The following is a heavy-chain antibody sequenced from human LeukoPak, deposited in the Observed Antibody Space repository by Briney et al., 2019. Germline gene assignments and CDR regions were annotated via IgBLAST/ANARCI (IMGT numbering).Heavy chain of an antibody. CDR1: GYSISSGYY. Sequence: SETLSLTCTVSGYSISSGYYWGWIRQPPGKGLEWIGSIYHSGSTYYNPSLMSRVTISVDTSKNQFSLKLSSVTAADTAVYYCARDKVRGLFDYWGQGTLVTVSS. D-gene: IGHD3-10*01. CDR3: ARDKVRGLFDY. J-gene: IGHJ4*02. CDR2: IYHSGST. V-gene: IGHV4-38-2*02.